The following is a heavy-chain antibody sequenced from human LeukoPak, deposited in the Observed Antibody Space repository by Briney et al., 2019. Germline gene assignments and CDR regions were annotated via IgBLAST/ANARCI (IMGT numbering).Heavy chain of an antibody. CDR1: GFTFSSYS. J-gene: IGHJ4*02. CDR3: ARVLDYYYDSSGLMDY. CDR2: ISSSSSYI. Sequence: GGSLRLSCAASGFTFSSYSMNWVHQAPGKGLEWVSSISSSSSYIYYADSVKGRFTISRDNAKNSLYPQMNSLRAEDTAVYYCARVLDYYYDSSGLMDYWGQGTLVTVSS. V-gene: IGHV3-21*01. D-gene: IGHD3-22*01.